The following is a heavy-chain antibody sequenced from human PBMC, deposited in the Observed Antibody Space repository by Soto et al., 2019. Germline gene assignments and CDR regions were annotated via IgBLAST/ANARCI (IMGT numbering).Heavy chain of an antibody. Sequence: GASVKVSCKASGYTFTSYDINWVRQATGQGLEWMGWMNPNSGNTGYAQKFQGRVTMTRNTSISTAYMELSSLRSEDTAVYYCARGPYCSSTSCYRKWFDPWGQGTLVTVSS. CDR3: ARGPYCSSTSCYRKWFDP. CDR1: GYTFTSYD. V-gene: IGHV1-8*01. J-gene: IGHJ5*02. D-gene: IGHD2-2*01. CDR2: MNPNSGNT.